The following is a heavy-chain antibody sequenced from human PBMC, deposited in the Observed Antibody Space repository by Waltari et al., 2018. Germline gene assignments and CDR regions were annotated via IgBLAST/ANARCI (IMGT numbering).Heavy chain of an antibody. CDR1: GGSISSGGYY. J-gene: IGHJ6*02. CDR3: ARWKRMVRGVGYGMDV. V-gene: IGHV4-31*03. CDR2: IYYSGST. Sequence: QVQLQESGPGLVKPSQTLSLTCTVSGGSISSGGYYWSWIRQHPGKGLEWIGYIYYSGSTYYNPSLKSRVTISVDTSKNQFSLKLSSVTAADTAVYYCARWKRMVRGVGYGMDVWGQGTTVTVSS. D-gene: IGHD3-10*01.